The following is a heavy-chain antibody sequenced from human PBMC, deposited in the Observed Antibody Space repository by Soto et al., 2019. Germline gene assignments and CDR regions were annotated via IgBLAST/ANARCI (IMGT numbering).Heavy chain of an antibody. CDR2: INVGNGNI. J-gene: IGHJ4*02. D-gene: IGHD3-10*01. CDR1: GYTYTSYA. Sequence: GASVKVACKASGYTYTSYAMHLVRQAPGQRLEWMGWINVGNGNIKYSQNFQGRVTITRDTSASTAYMELSSLKSEDTAVYYCARGGPPIAYWVQGTLVTVSS. CDR3: ARGGPPIAY. V-gene: IGHV1-3*01.